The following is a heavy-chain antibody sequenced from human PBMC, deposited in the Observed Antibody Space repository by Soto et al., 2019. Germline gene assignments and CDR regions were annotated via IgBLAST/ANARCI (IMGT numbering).Heavy chain of an antibody. J-gene: IGHJ4*02. CDR1: GFTFSAYA. CDR2: MSGGGGMT. Sequence: EVRLLESGGGLVQPGGSLRISCAASGFTFSAYAMSWVRQATGRGLERVSVMSGGGGMTHYADSVKGRFPVSRDNSKNTLYLQMSSLRVEDTAVYYCAKEAEEGSSGLNHPLDHWGQGTQVTVSS. D-gene: IGHD6-19*01. V-gene: IGHV3-23*01. CDR3: AKEAEEGSSGLNHPLDH.